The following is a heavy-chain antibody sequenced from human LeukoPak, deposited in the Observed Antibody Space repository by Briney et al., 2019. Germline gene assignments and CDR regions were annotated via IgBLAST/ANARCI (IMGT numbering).Heavy chain of an antibody. CDR2: MNPNSGDT. Sequence: ASVKVSCKASGYTFTTYGISWVRQAPGQGLEWMGWMNPNSGDTDYAQKFQGRVTMTRNTSISTAYMELSSLRSEDTAVYYCARVTRRGDMFDPWGQGTLVTVSS. CDR1: GYTFTTYG. V-gene: IGHV1-8*02. J-gene: IGHJ5*02. D-gene: IGHD2-21*01. CDR3: ARVTRRGDMFDP.